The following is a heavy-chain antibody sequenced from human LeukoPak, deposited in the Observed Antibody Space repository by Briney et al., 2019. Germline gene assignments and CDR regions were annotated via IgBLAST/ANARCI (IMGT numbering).Heavy chain of an antibody. J-gene: IGHJ4*02. CDR2: FGPEDGET. V-gene: IGHV1-24*01. D-gene: IGHD3-10*01. Sequence: AAVKVSCKVSGYTLTELSMHWVRQAPGKGLEWKGGFGPEDGETIYAQKFQGRVTMTEDTSTDTAYMELSRLRSEDTAVYYCATGLYGPIDYWGQGTLVTVSS. CDR1: GYTLTELS. CDR3: ATGLYGPIDY.